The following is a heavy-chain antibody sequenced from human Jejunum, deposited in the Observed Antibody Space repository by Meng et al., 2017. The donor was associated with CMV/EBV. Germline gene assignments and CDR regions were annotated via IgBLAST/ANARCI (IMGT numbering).Heavy chain of an antibody. Sequence: CAASGFTVSSNYMSWVRQAPGKGLEWVSITYSGGYTYYADSVKGRFTISRDNSKNTVYLQMNSLRAEDTAVYFCAMSTVVNVGGYWGRGSLVTVSS. CDR2: TYSGGYT. D-gene: IGHD4-23*01. J-gene: IGHJ4*02. V-gene: IGHV3-66*02. CDR3: AMSTVVNVGGY. CDR1: GFTVSSNY.